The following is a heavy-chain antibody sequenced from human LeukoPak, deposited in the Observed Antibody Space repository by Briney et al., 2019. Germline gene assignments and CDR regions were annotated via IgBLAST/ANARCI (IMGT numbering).Heavy chain of an antibody. CDR2: INKDGSEK. Sequence: PGGSLRLSCAASGFPFSSYWVNGVRQAPGKGLEWVANINKDGSEKYYVDSVKGRFTISRDNGKNSLYLQLSSLRAEDTAGYYCAREGRGEYFDYWGEGTLVTVSS. CDR3: AREGRGEYFDY. D-gene: IGHD3-10*01. J-gene: IGHJ4*02. CDR1: GFPFSSYW. V-gene: IGHV3-7*01.